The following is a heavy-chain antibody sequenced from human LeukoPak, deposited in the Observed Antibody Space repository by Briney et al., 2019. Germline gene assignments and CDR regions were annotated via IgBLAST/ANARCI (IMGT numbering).Heavy chain of an antibody. D-gene: IGHD6-13*01. J-gene: IGHJ6*02. CDR1: GGTFSSYA. CDR2: IIPIFGTA. CDR3: ATHSSSWTESYYGMDV. Sequence: SVTVSCKASGGTFSSYAISWVRQAPGQGLEWMGGIIPIFGTANYAQKFQGRVTITADESTSTAYMELSSLRSEDTAVYYCATHSSSWTESYYGMDVWGQGTTVTVSS. V-gene: IGHV1-69*13.